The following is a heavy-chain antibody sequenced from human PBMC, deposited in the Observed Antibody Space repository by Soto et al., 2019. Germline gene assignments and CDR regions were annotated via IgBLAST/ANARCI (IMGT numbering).Heavy chain of an antibody. Sequence: SETLSLTCTVSGGSISSYYWSWIRQPPGKGLEWIGYIYYSGSTNYNPSLKSRVTISVDTSKNQFSLKLSSVTAADTAVYYCARGPARFTMVRGVPYYMDGWGKGTTVTVSS. CDR2: IYYSGST. V-gene: IGHV4-59*01. J-gene: IGHJ6*03. CDR1: GGSISSYY. D-gene: IGHD3-10*01. CDR3: ARGPARFTMVRGVPYYMDG.